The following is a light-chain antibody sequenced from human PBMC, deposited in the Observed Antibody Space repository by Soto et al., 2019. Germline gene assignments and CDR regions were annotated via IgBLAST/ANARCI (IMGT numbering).Light chain of an antibody. J-gene: IGLJ1*01. CDR3: QSYDGSLSRRV. V-gene: IGLV1-40*01. CDR2: GNN. CDR1: NSNIGAGYG. Sequence: QPVLTQPPSVSGAPGQRVTMSCTGSNSNIGAGYGVHWYQQVPGTAPKLLIYGNNNRPSGVPDRFSGSKSGTSASLAITGLQAEDEADYYCQSYDGSLSRRVFGTGTKVTVL.